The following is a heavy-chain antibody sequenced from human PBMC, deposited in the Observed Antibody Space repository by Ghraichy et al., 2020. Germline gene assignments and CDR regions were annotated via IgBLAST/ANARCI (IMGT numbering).Heavy chain of an antibody. Sequence: ETLSLTCAASGFTLSSYAMSWVRQAPGKGLEWVSGITVSDAITYYADSVKGRFTISRDNSKNTVYLQMNSLRADDTAVYYCARASQYNYGYFDHWGQGTLVTVSS. D-gene: IGHD5-18*01. CDR3: ARASQYNYGYFDH. V-gene: IGHV3-23*01. CDR2: ITVSDAIT. J-gene: IGHJ4*02. CDR1: GFTLSSYA.